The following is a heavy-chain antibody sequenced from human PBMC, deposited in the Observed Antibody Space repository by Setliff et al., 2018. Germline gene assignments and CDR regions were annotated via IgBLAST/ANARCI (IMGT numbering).Heavy chain of an antibody. J-gene: IGHJ3*02. CDR3: ARGRMRGSCSGPSCTYDPFDI. CDR1: GLSYSNDW. Sequence: ESLRLSCTASGLSYSNDWVSWVRQPPGKGLEWIGSIYHSGSSYYNSSLRSRVTISVDTSKNQFSLILRSVTAADTAVYYCARGRMRGSCSGPSCTYDPFDIWGQGTPVTVSS. CDR2: IYHSGSS. V-gene: IGHV4-38-2*02. D-gene: IGHD2-2*01.